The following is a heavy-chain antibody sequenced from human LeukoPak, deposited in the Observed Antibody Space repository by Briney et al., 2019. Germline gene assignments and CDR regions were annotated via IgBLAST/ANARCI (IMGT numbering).Heavy chain of an antibody. D-gene: IGHD5-24*01. CDR1: EFTFSSFW. V-gene: IGHV3-7*05. CDR2: IKQDGSEK. Sequence: GGSLRLSCAASEFTFSSFWMSWVRQAPGKGLEWVANIKQDGSEKYYVDSVKGRFTISRDNAKNSLYLQMNSLRVEDTAVYYCVRVRDAYNHPVVYFDYWGQGTLVTVSS. J-gene: IGHJ4*02. CDR3: VRVRDAYNHPVVYFDY.